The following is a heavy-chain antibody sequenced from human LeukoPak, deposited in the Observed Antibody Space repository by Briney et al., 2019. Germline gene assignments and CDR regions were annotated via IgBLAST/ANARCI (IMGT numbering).Heavy chain of an antibody. CDR2: MNSNSGNT. CDR1: VYTFSSYD. CDR3: ARAAGGTRNYYMDV. V-gene: IGHV1-8*01. D-gene: IGHD3-16*01. Sequence: ASVNVSCKASVYTFSSYDVNWVRQATGQALEEMVEMNSNSGNTGYAQKRHSRVTIISNTTRSTAYMQLSSLRCEATAVYCCARAAGGTRNYYMDVWGKGTTVTVSS. J-gene: IGHJ6*03.